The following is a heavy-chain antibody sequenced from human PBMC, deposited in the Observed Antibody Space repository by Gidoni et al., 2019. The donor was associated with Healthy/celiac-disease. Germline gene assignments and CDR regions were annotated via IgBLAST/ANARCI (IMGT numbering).Heavy chain of an antibody. Sequence: QVQMQESGPGLVTTSQTLSLTRTVSGGSISSGDYYWSWIRQPPGKGLEWIGYIYYSGSTYYNPSLKSRVTISVDTSKIQFSLKLSSVTAADTAVYYCAREGVGGGFDYWGQGTLVTVSS. CDR3: AREGVGGGFDY. D-gene: IGHD3-3*01. V-gene: IGHV4-30-4*01. CDR2: IYYSGST. J-gene: IGHJ4*02. CDR1: GGSISSGDYY.